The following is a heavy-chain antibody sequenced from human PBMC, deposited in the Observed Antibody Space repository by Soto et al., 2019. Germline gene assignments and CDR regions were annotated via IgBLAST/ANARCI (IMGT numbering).Heavy chain of an antibody. CDR3: AIRSGSHG. CDR1: GFNVSRNY. Sequence: EVQMEESGGGLIQPGGSLTLSCAASGFNVSRNYMSWVRQSPGKGLEWLSVIYTGGTTYYADSVKGRFTISKDNFKNTLYLQMNNLRLEDTAVYYCAIRSGSHGWGQGTTVTVSS. J-gene: IGHJ6*02. V-gene: IGHV3-53*01. CDR2: IYTGGTT. D-gene: IGHD1-26*01.